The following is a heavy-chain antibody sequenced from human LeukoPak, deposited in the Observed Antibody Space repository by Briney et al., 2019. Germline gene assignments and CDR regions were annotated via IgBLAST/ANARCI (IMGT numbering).Heavy chain of an antibody. CDR1: GGPINSNIYY. CDR2: IYCSGST. D-gene: IGHD3-10*01. J-gene: IGHJ3*02. CDR3: ARVLLWFGDFSVKAFDI. V-gene: IGHV4-39*01. Sequence: PSETLSLTCNVSGGPINSNIYYWAWVRQPPGNGLEWIGSIYCSGSTYYNPSLKSRITISVDTFRSQVSLKMRSVTAADTAVYYCARVLLWFGDFSVKAFDIWGQGTMVTVSS.